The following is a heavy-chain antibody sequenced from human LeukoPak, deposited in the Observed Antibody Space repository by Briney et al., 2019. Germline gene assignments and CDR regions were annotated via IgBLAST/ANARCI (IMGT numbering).Heavy chain of an antibody. Sequence: SETLSLTCTVSGGSISSYYWSWIRQPPGKGLEGIGYIYYSGSTNYNPSLKSRVTISVDTSKNQFSLKLSSVTAADTAVYYCAREGYTAMVIDYWGQGTLVTVSS. J-gene: IGHJ4*02. V-gene: IGHV4-59*13. CDR1: GGSISSYY. CDR2: IYYSGST. D-gene: IGHD5-18*01. CDR3: AREGYTAMVIDY.